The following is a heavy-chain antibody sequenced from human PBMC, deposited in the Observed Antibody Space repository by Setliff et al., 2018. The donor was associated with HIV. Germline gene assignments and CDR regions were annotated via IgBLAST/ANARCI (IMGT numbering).Heavy chain of an antibody. D-gene: IGHD5-18*01. CDR3: AKGGDRAMINFDH. CDR2: INTGNDNT. CDR1: GYTFSTYP. Sequence: VKVSCKTTGYTFSTYPMHWVRQAPGQRLEWMGWINTGNDNTRDSQKFQGRVTITRDTSASTAYMELSSLTSEDTAVYYCAKGGDRAMINFDHWGQGTLVTVSS. V-gene: IGHV1-3*04. J-gene: IGHJ4*02.